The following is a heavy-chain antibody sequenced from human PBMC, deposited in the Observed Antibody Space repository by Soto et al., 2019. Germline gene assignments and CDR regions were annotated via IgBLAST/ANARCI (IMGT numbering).Heavy chain of an antibody. J-gene: IGHJ4*02. CDR2: IDSDGSRI. CDR3: VRTSLVVAVATREDF. CDR1: GFTFSNYW. D-gene: IGHD2-15*01. Sequence: PGGFLRLSCAASGFTFSNYWMHWVRQAPGKGLVWVSRIDSDGSRITYADFVKGRFTISRDNAKNTVYLHMNSLTAEDTAVYYCVRTSLVVAVATREDFWGQGTLVTVSS. V-gene: IGHV3-74*01.